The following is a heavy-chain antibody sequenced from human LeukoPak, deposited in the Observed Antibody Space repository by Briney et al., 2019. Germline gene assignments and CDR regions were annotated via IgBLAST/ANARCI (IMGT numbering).Heavy chain of an antibody. CDR1: GYTFTSYY. V-gene: IGHV1-46*01. CDR2: INPSGGST. CDR3: ARARSEIQLDGRDAFDI. J-gene: IGHJ3*02. D-gene: IGHD5-18*01. Sequence: ASVKVSCKGSGYTFTSYYMHWVRQAPGQGLEWMGIINPSGGSTSYAQKFQGRVTMTRDTSTSTVYMELSSLRSEDTAVYYCARARSEIQLDGRDAFDIWGQGTMVTVSS.